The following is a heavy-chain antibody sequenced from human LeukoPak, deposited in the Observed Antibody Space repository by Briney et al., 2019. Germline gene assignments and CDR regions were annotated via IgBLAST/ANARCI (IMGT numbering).Heavy chain of an antibody. V-gene: IGHV4-39*01. CDR2: IYYSGST. J-gene: IGHJ4*02. D-gene: IGHD3-22*01. CDR3: ARQNYYDSSGYTLVDY. Sequence: SETLSLTCTVSGGPISSSSYYWGWIRQPPGKGLEWIGSIYYSGSTYYNPSLKSRVTISVDTSKNQFSLKLSSVTAADTAVYYCARQNYYDSSGYTLVDYWGQGTLVTVSS. CDR1: GGPISSSSYY.